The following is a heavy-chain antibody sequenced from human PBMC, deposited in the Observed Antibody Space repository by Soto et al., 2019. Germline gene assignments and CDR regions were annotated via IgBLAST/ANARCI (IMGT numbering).Heavy chain of an antibody. Sequence: ASVKVSCTASGYTFTSYGISWVRQAPGQGLEWMGWISAYNGNTNYAQKLQGRVTMTTDTSTSTAYMELRSLRSDDTAVYYCARDGITLAGEFYYYGMDVWGQGTTVTVSS. J-gene: IGHJ6*02. CDR1: GYTFTSYG. V-gene: IGHV1-18*01. CDR2: ISAYNGNT. CDR3: ARDGITLAGEFYYYGMDV. D-gene: IGHD1-20*01.